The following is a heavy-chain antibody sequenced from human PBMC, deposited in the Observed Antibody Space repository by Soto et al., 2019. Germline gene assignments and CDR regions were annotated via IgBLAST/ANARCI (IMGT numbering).Heavy chain of an antibody. J-gene: IGHJ4*02. CDR2: ISSGSSTI. CDR3: ATTFGGNVRRGYFDY. D-gene: IGHD2-15*01. CDR1: GFTLSGYS. Sequence: EVQLVESGGGLVQPGGSLRLSCAASGFTLSGYSMNWVRQAPGKGLEWVAHISSGSSTIFYADSVKGRFTISRDNAKNSLYLQMNSLRDEDTAVYYCATTFGGNVRRGYFDYWGQGTLVTVSS. V-gene: IGHV3-48*02.